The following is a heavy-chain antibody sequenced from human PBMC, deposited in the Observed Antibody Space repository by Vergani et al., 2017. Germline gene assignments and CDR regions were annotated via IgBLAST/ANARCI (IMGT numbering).Heavy chain of an antibody. CDR1: GFTVSSNY. J-gene: IGHJ4*02. D-gene: IGHD4-17*01. CDR2: IYSGGST. Sequence: EVQLVESGGGLVQPGGSLRLSCAASGFTVSSNYMSWVRQAPGKGLEWVSVIYSGGSTYYADSVKGRFTISRDNSKNTLYLQMNSLRAEDTAVYYSAREGDYGDYVFDYWGQGTLVTVSS. V-gene: IGHV3-66*02. CDR3: AREGDYGDYVFDY.